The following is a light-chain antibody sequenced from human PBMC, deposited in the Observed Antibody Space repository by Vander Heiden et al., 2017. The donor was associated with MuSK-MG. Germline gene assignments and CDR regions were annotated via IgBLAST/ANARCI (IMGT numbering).Light chain of an antibody. CDR1: NIGIDR. CDR3: QLWHSVRYVL. V-gene: IGLV3-21*02. CDR2: DDY. J-gene: IGLJ3*02. Sequence: YELTQPPSVSVRPGQTATITFGGHNIGIDRVHWYQLRPAQAPILVVFDDYERPSVIPGRFSGSVSGNTATLTISLVAHGDEADYYCQLWHSVRYVLFGGGTTLTVL.